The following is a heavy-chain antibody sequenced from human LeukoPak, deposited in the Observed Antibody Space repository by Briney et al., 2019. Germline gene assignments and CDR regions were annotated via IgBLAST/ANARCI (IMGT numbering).Heavy chain of an antibody. CDR3: AREGRYCSSTSCYWGTGLYNWFVP. CDR1: GGSISSGSYY. CDR2: IYTSGST. D-gene: IGHD2-2*01. J-gene: IGHJ5*02. Sequence: PSETLSLTCTVSGGSISSGSYYWSWIRQPAGKGLEWIGRIYTSGSTNYNPSLKSRVTISVDTSKNQFSLKLSSVTAADTAVYYCAREGRYCSSTSCYWGTGLYNWFVPWGQGTLVTVSS. V-gene: IGHV4-61*02.